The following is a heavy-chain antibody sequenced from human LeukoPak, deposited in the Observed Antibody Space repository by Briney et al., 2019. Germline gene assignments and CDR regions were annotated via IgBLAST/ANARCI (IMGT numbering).Heavy chain of an antibody. J-gene: IGHJ5*02. CDR2: INPSGGST. CDR1: GYTFTSYY. CDR3: ARGRGAARPFEDWFDP. D-gene: IGHD6-6*01. V-gene: IGHV1-46*01. Sequence: ASVKVSCKASGYTFTSYYMYWVRQAPGQGLEWMGIINPSGGSTSYAQKFQGRVTMTRDTSTSTVYMELSSLRSEDTAVYYCARGRGAARPFEDWFDPWGQGTLVTVSS.